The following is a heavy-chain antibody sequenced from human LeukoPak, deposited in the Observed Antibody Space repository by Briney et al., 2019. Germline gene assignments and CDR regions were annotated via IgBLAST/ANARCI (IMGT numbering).Heavy chain of an antibody. D-gene: IGHD3/OR15-3a*01. CDR1: GYTFTDYY. CDR3: ARLGLVQYSYYGLDV. V-gene: IGHV1-2*02. CDR2: INPNSGGT. J-gene: IGHJ6*02. Sequence: ASVKDSCKASGYTFTDYYLHWVRRAPGQGLEWMGWINPNSGGTNYAQKFQGRVTMTRDTSISTAYMELSRLRSDDTALYYCARLGLVQYSYYGLDVWGQGTTVTVSS.